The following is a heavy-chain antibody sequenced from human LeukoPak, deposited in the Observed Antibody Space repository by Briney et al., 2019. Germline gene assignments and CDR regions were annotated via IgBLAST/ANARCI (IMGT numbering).Heavy chain of an antibody. D-gene: IGHD6-19*01. J-gene: IGHJ4*02. CDR1: GGSISSYY. CDR3: AREADSSGWCDY. V-gene: IGHV4-59*01. Sequence: SETLSLTCTVSGGSISSYYWSWIRQPPGKGLEWIGYIYYSGSTNYNPSLKSRVTIPVDTSKNQFSLKLSSVTAADTAVYYCAREADSSGWCDYWGQGTLVTVSS. CDR2: IYYSGST.